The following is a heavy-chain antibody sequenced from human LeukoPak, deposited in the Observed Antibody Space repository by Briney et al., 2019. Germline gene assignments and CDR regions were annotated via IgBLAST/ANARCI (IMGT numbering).Heavy chain of an antibody. J-gene: IGHJ4*02. Sequence: PSETLSLTCAVYGGSFSGYYWSWIRQPPGKGLEWIGEINHSGSTNYNPSLKSRVTISVDTSKNQFSLKLSSVTAADTAVYYCARGVHRDYYGSGPMDYWGQGTLVTVSS. D-gene: IGHD3-10*01. CDR3: ARGVHRDYYGSGPMDY. CDR1: GGSFSGYY. V-gene: IGHV4-34*01. CDR2: INHSGST.